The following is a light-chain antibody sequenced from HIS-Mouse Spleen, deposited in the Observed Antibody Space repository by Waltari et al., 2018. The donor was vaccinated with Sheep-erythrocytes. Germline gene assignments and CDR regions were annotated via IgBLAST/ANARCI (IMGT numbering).Light chain of an antibody. Sequence: EIVLTQSPATLSLSPGERATLSCRASQSVSSNLAWYQQKPGQAPRLLIYGASTRATGIPARLSGSGSETEFTLTISSMQSEDFAVYCCQQYNNWPWTFGQGTKVEIK. J-gene: IGKJ1*01. V-gene: IGKV3-15*01. CDR1: QSVSSN. CDR3: QQYNNWPWT. CDR2: GAS.